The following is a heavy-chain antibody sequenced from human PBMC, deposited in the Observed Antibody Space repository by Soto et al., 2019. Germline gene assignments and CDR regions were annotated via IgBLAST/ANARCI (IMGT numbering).Heavy chain of an antibody. V-gene: IGHV3-23*01. CDR1: GFTFSTYA. CDR2: ISTSVGST. J-gene: IGHJ4*02. CDR3: AKGGQSHDY. Sequence: EVQLLESGGGSVQPGGSLRLSCAASGFTFSTYAMSWVRQAPGKGLEWVSAISTSVGSTYYTDSVKGRFTISRDNSKNTLYLQMNSLRAEDTAVYYCAKGGQSHDYWGQGTLVTVSS.